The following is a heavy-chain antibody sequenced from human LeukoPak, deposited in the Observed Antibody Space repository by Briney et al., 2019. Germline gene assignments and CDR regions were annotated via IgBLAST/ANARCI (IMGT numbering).Heavy chain of an antibody. CDR1: GGSISSSSYY. CDR3: ARDSREDSSGYYYDDAFDI. Sequence: SETLSLTCTVSGGSISSSSYYWGWIRQPPGKGLQWIGCIYYIGITYYNPSLKSRVTISVDTSKNQFSLKLSSVNAADTAVYYCARDSREDSSGYYYDDAFDIWGQGTMVTVSS. CDR2: IYYIGIT. D-gene: IGHD3-22*01. V-gene: IGHV4-39*07. J-gene: IGHJ3*02.